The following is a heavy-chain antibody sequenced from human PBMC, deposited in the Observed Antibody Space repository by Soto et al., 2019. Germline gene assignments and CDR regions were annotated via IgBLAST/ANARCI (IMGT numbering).Heavy chain of an antibody. J-gene: IGHJ4*02. Sequence: QLQLQESGPGLVKPSETLSLTCTVSGGSISSSSYYWGWIRQPPGKGLEWIGCIYYSGSTYYNPSLQSRVTISVDTSKNQFSLKLSSVTAADTAVYYCARSITYLLEWLLFDYWGQGTLVTVSS. V-gene: IGHV4-39*01. D-gene: IGHD3-3*01. CDR2: IYYSGST. CDR3: ARSITYLLEWLLFDY. CDR1: GGSISSSSYY.